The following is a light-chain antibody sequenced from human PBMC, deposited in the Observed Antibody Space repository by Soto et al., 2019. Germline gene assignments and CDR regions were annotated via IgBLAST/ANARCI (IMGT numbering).Light chain of an antibody. V-gene: IGKV1-5*03. Sequence: DIQMTQSPSTLSGSVGDRVTITCRASQTISSWLAWYQQKPGKAPKLLIYKASTLKSGVPSRFSGSGSGTEFTLTISSLQPDDFATYYCQQYYSSAPSWTFGQGTKVELK. J-gene: IGKJ1*01. CDR3: QQYYSSAPSWT. CDR2: KAS. CDR1: QTISSW.